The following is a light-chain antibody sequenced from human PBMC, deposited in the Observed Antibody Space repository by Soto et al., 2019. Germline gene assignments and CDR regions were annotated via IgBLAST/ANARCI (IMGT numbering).Light chain of an antibody. V-gene: IGLV1-44*01. CDR1: SSNIGSNT. CDR2: SNN. CDR3: AACEDSLNGYV. J-gene: IGLJ1*01. Sequence: QSVLTQPPSASGTPGQRVTISCSGSSSNIGSNTVNWYQQLPGTAPKLLIYSNNQRPSGGPDRFSGSKSGTSASLAISGLQSEDEDDYDCAACEDSLNGYVFGTGTKVTVL.